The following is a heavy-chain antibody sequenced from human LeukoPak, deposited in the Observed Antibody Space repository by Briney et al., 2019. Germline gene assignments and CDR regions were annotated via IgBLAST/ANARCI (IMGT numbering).Heavy chain of an antibody. CDR3: ARWTVARVVPPGYYYYYMDV. D-gene: IGHD2-21*01. CDR1: GGSFSGYY. CDR2: INHSGST. J-gene: IGHJ6*03. V-gene: IGHV4-34*01. Sequence: PSETLSLTCAVYGGSFSGYYWSWIRQPPGKGLEWIGEINHSGSTNYNPSLKSRVTISVDTSKNQFSLKLSSVPAADTAVYYCARWTVARVVPPGYYYYYMDVWGKGTTVTVSS.